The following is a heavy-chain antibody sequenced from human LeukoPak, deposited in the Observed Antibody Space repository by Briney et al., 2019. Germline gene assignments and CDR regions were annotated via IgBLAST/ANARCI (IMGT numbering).Heavy chain of an antibody. Sequence: ETLSLTCAVYGGSFSGYYWSWVRQAPGKGLEWVSVIYSGGSTYYADSVKGRFTISRDNSKNTLYLQMNSLRAEDTAVYYCARFPLNLIVGAPQKAFDIWGQGTMVTVSS. CDR1: GGSFSGYY. CDR3: ARFPLNLIVGAPQKAFDI. D-gene: IGHD1-26*01. J-gene: IGHJ3*02. V-gene: IGHV3-53*01. CDR2: IYSGGST.